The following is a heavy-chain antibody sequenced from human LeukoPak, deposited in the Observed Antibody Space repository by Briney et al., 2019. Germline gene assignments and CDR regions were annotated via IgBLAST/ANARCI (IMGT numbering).Heavy chain of an antibody. CDR1: GGTFSSYA. CDR3: AAYYYDSHLDY. CDR2: IIPILGIA. D-gene: IGHD3-22*01. J-gene: IGHJ4*02. V-gene: IGHV1-69*04. Sequence: SVKASCKASGGTFSSYAISWVRQAPGQGLGWMGRIIPILGIANYAQKFQGRVTITADKSTSTAYMELSSLRSEDTAVYYCAAYYYDSHLDYWGQGTLVTVSS.